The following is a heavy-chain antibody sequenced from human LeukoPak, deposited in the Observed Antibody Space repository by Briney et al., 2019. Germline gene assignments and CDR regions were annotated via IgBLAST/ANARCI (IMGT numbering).Heavy chain of an antibody. J-gene: IGHJ1*01. CDR3: ARGRIAAAEFYAEYFQH. Sequence: SETLSLTCTVSGGSISSYYWSWIRQPPGKGLEWIGEINHSGSTNYNPSFKSRVTISVDTSKNQFSLELGSVTAADTAVYYCARGRIAAAEFYAEYFQHWGQGTLVTVSS. CDR2: INHSGST. D-gene: IGHD6-13*01. V-gene: IGHV4-34*01. CDR1: GGSISSYY.